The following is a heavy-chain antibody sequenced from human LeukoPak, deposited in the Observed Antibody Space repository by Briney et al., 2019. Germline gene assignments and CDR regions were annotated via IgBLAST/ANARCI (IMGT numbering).Heavy chain of an antibody. CDR1: GFTFSNAW. Sequence: GGSLRLSCATSGFTFSNAWMNWVRQAPGKGLEWVSSISSSSSYIYYADSVKGRFTISRDNAKNSLYLQMNSLRAEDTAVYYCARASGSYYPIDYWGQGTLVTVSS. V-gene: IGHV3-21*01. CDR2: ISSSSSYI. D-gene: IGHD1-26*01. J-gene: IGHJ4*02. CDR3: ARASGSYYPIDY.